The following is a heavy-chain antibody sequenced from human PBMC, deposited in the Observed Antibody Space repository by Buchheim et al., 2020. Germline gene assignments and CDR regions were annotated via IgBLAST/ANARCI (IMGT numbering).Heavy chain of an antibody. J-gene: IGHJ3*01. CDR3: ARLFRDYDNAFDF. V-gene: IGHV4-59*01. CDR1: GGSISRNY. D-gene: IGHD4-17*01. Sequence: QVQLQESGPGLVKPSETLSLTCTVSGGSISRNYWSWIRQPPGKGLEWIGYIYYSGSTNSNPSLKSRVTISVDTSKNQFSLKLSSVTAADTAVYHCARLFRDYDNAFDFWGQGT. CDR2: IYYSGST.